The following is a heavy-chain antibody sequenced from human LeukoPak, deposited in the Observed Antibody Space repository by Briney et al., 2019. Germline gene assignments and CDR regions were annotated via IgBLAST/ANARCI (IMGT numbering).Heavy chain of an antibody. Sequence: GGSLRLSCAASGFTFSDYYMSWIRQAPGKGLEWVSYISSSGSTIHYADSVKGRFTISRDNAKNSLYLQMNSLRAEGTAVYYCARGRPWYYYDSSGYYNYFDYWGQGTLVTVSS. CDR2: ISSSGSTI. CDR1: GFTFSDYY. V-gene: IGHV3-11*04. D-gene: IGHD3-22*01. J-gene: IGHJ4*02. CDR3: ARGRPWYYYDSSGYYNYFDY.